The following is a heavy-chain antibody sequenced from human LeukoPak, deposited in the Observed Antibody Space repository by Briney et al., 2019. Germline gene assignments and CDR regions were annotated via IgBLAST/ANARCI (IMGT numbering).Heavy chain of an antibody. J-gene: IGHJ4*02. CDR2: IYYSGST. V-gene: IGHV4-30-4*08. CDR1: GVSISSGDYY. Sequence: SETLSLTCTVSGVSISSGDYYWSWIRQPPGKGLEWIGYIYYSGSTYYNPSLKSRVTISVDTSKNQFSLKLSSVTAADTAVYYCARDRQALFDYWGQGTLVTVSS. CDR3: ARDRQALFDY.